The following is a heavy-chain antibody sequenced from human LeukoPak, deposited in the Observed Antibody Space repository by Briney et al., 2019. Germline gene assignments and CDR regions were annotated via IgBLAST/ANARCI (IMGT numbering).Heavy chain of an antibody. CDR2: ISGSGGST. J-gene: IGHJ4*02. Sequence: GVSLRLSYAASGFTFSSYAMSWVRQAPGKGLEWDSAISGSGGSTYYADSVKGRFTISRDNSKNTLYLQMNSLRAEDTAVYYCAKVGTGIAAAGLFDYWGQGTLVTVSS. V-gene: IGHV3-23*01. CDR1: GFTFSSYA. D-gene: IGHD6-13*01. CDR3: AKVGTGIAAAGLFDY.